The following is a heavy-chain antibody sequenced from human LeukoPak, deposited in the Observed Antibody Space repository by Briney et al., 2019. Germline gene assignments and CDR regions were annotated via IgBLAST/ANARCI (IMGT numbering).Heavy chain of an antibody. Sequence: GGSLRLSCAASGFTFRSHDMSWVRQAPGKGLEWVSGISASGGSTFYADSVKGRFTISRDNSKNTLYLQMNGLRVEDTAVYYCAREGTGYYWYFDLWGRGALVTVSS. CDR1: GFTFRSHD. CDR3: AREGTGYYWYFDL. V-gene: IGHV3-23*01. CDR2: ISASGGST. D-gene: IGHD2-8*02. J-gene: IGHJ2*01.